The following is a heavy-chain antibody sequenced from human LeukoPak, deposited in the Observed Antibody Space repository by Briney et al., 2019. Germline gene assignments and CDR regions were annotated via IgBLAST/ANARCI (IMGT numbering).Heavy chain of an antibody. J-gene: IGHJ4*02. CDR1: GFTLRYYW. CDR3: ARDTGDNFDY. Sequence: PGGSLRLSCAACGFTLRYYWMAWVREAPGKGLEGVANIKQDAREKYYVDSERGRFTITRRNAKNSVYLQMNSLRAEDTALYYCARDTGDNFDYGGRGTLVTVFS. V-gene: IGHV3-7*01. D-gene: IGHD2-21*02. CDR2: IKQDAREK.